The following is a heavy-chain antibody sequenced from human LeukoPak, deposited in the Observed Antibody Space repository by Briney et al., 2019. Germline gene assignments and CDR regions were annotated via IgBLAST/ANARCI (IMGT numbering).Heavy chain of an antibody. CDR2: ISGSGSDGST. D-gene: IGHD3-22*01. CDR3: AKYSHDSSGSYDY. J-gene: IGHJ4*02. V-gene: IGHV3-23*01. CDR1: GFTFNSYG. Sequence: GGSLRLSCAASGFTFNSYGMSWVRQAPGKGLEWVSGISGSGSDGSTYYADSVKGRFTISRDNSKNTLYLQMNSLRAEDTAVYYCAKYSHDSSGSYDYWGQGTLVTVSS.